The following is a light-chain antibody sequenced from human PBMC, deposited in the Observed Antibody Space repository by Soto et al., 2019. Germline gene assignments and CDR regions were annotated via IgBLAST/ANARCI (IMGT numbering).Light chain of an antibody. J-gene: IGLJ3*02. Sequence: QSVLTQPASVSRSPGQSITISCTGTSSDVGGYNYVSWYQQHPGKAPKLMIYDVSNRPSGVSNRFSGSKSGNTASLTISGLQAEDEADYYSSSYTSSSTLVFGGGTKLTVL. CDR1: SSDVGGYNY. V-gene: IGLV2-14*01. CDR3: SSYTSSSTLV. CDR2: DVS.